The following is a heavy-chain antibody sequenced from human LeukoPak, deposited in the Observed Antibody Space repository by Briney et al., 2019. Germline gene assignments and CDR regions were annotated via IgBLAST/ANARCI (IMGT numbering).Heavy chain of an antibody. D-gene: IGHD1-26*01. CDR3: ARDVVGALDY. CDR1: GFTFSNYW. V-gene: IGHV3-7*01. CDR2: IRPDGGER. Sequence: PGGSLRLSCAASGFTFSNYWTSWVRQAPGKGLEGVANIRPDGGERNYEDSVKGRFTISRDNGKNSLYLQMHSLRAEDTAVYYCARDVVGALDYWGQGTLVTVSS. J-gene: IGHJ4*02.